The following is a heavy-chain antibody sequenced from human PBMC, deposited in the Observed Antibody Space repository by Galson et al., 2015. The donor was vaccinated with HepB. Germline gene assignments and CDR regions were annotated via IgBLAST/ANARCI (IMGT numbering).Heavy chain of an antibody. J-gene: IGHJ6*03. Sequence: SCKASGYTFTGYYMHWVRQAPGQGLEWMGWINPNSGGTNYAQKFQGRVTMTRDTSISTAYMELSRLRSDDTAVYYCARDHFHYCSSTSCPSDVWGKGTTVTV. D-gene: IGHD2-2*01. CDR3: ARDHFHYCSSTSCPSDV. CDR2: INPNSGGT. V-gene: IGHV1-2*02. CDR1: GYTFTGYY.